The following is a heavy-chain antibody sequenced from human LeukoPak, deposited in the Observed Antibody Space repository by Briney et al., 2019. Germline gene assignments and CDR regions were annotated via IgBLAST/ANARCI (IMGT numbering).Heavy chain of an antibody. V-gene: IGHV3-7*01. CDR2: IQPDGSAT. Sequence: GGSLRLSCAASGFSFSNFWMSWVRQAPGNGLEWVVNIQPDGSATNYVDSVKGRFLTSRDNAKNSLDLQMKSRRAEDTAVYYCARGGGSSSWGQGTLVTVSS. CDR1: GFSFSNFW. J-gene: IGHJ5*02. CDR3: ARGGGSSS. D-gene: IGHD6-6*01.